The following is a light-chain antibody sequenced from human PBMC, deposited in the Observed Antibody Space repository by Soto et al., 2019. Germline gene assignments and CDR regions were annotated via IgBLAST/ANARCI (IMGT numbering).Light chain of an antibody. V-gene: IGLV2-14*01. CDR2: EVS. CDR3: GSYTGSGTLVV. CDR1: SSDVIAYNY. Sequence: QSALTQPASVSGSPGQSVTISCTGSSSDVIAYNYVSWYQQHPGKVPKLMIYEVSKRPSGVSNRFSGSKSGNTASLTISGLQAEDEAGYYCGSYTGSGTLVVFGGGPSSPS. J-gene: IGLJ2*01.